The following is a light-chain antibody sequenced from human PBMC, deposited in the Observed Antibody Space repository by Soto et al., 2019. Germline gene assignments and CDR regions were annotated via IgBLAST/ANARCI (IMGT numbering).Light chain of an antibody. J-gene: IGLJ2*01. CDR3: SSYTSSTTLL. CDR1: SSDVGSYDY. CDR2: EVS. Sequence: QSALTQPASVSGSPGQSITISCTGTSSDVGSYDYVSWYQQHPGKAPKLMIYEVSNRPSGVSNRFSGSKSGNTASLTISGLQAEDEADYYCSSYTSSTTLLFGGGTNLTVL. V-gene: IGLV2-14*01.